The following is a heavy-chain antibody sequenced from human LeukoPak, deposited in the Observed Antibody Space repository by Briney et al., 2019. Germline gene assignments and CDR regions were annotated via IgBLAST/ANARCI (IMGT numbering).Heavy chain of an antibody. V-gene: IGHV4-61*02. CDR2: IYTSGST. CDR3: ARHLTSPLYGSGALDGMDV. CDR1: GGSISSGSYY. D-gene: IGHD3-10*01. Sequence: SETLSLTCTVSGGSISSGSYYWSWIRQPAGKGLEWIGRIYTSGSTNYNPSLKSRVTISVDTSKNQFSLKLSSVTAADTAVYYCARHLTSPLYGSGALDGMDVWGQGTTVTVSS. J-gene: IGHJ6*02.